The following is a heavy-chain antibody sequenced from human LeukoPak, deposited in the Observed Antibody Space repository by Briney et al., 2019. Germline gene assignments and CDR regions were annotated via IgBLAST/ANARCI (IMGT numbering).Heavy chain of an antibody. V-gene: IGHV3-74*01. D-gene: IGHD2-8*02. CDR1: GFTFSSYS. Sequence: TGGSLRLSCEASGFTFSSYSMNWVRQAPGKGLEWVSRINSDGTSTIYADSVKGRFTISRDNAKSTVYLQMNSLRAEDTAVYYCARTGTGGDLDIWGQGTMVTVSS. CDR2: INSDGTST. J-gene: IGHJ3*02. CDR3: ARTGTGGDLDI.